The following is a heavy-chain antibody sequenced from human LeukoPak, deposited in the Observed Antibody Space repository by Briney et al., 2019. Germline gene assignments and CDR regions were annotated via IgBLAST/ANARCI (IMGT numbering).Heavy chain of an antibody. J-gene: IGHJ4*02. CDR2: ISYDGSNK. Sequence: GGSLRLSCAASGFTFSSYGMHWVRQAPGKGLEWVAVISYDGSNKYHADSVKGRFTISRDNAKNSLYLQMNSLRAEDTAVYYCARDSVSSSWYEELDYWGQGTLVTVSS. V-gene: IGHV3-30*03. D-gene: IGHD6-13*01. CDR1: GFTFSSYG. CDR3: ARDSVSSSWYEELDY.